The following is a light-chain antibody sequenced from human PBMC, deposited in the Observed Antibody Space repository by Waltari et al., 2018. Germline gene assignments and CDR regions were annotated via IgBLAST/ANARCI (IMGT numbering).Light chain of an antibody. V-gene: IGKV3-15*01. CDR1: QSVSSN. CDR2: GAS. CDR3: QQYNNWPLMYT. Sequence: EIVMTQSPATLSVSPGERATLSCRASQSVSSNLAWYQQKPGQAPRRLIYGASTRATGITARFSGSGSGTEFTLTISSLQSEDFAVYYCQQYNNWPLMYTFGQGTKLEIK. J-gene: IGKJ2*01.